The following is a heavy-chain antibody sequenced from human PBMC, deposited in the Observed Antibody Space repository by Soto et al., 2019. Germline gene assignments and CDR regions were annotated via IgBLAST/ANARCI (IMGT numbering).Heavy chain of an antibody. Sequence: SETLSLTCTVTGGSIGSYYWSWIRQPPGKGLEWIGYIYYSGSTNYNPSLKSRVTISVDTSKNQFSLKLSSVTAADTAVYYCASTGYSVATINFDYYYMDVWGKGTTVT. V-gene: IGHV4-59*08. CDR1: GGSIGSYY. CDR2: IYYSGST. J-gene: IGHJ6*03. CDR3: ASTGYSVATINFDYYYMDV. D-gene: IGHD5-12*01.